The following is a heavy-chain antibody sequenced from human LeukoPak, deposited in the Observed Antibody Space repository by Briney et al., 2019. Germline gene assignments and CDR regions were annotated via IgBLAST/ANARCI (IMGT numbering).Heavy chain of an antibody. Sequence: ASVKVSCKASGYTFTSYAMHWVRQAPGQRLEWMGWINAGNGNAKYSQKFQGRVTITRDTSASTAYMELSSLRSEGTAVYYCARDLGTVTRLTFPYWFDPWGQGTLVTVSS. CDR2: INAGNGNA. V-gene: IGHV1-3*01. J-gene: IGHJ5*02. CDR1: GYTFTSYA. CDR3: ARDLGTVTRLTFPYWFDP. D-gene: IGHD4-17*01.